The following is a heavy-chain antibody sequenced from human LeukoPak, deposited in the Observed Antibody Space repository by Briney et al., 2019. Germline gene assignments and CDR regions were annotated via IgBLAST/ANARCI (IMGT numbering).Heavy chain of an antibody. D-gene: IGHD5-12*01. V-gene: IGHV3-7*01. Sequence: PGGSLRLSCAASGFSFRDSWMTWVRQAPGKGLEWVANINQGGSVKYYVDSVKGRFTISRDDAKSSLYVQMNSLRDEDTAVYYCARFGYSGWNLEYWGQGTLVTVSS. CDR2: INQGGSVK. CDR3: ARFGYSGWNLEY. CDR1: GFSFRDSW. J-gene: IGHJ4*02.